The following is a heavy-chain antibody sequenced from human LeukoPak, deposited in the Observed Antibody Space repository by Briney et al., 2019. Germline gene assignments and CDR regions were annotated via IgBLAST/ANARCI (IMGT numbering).Heavy chain of an antibody. Sequence: SETLSLTCAVSGGSISSGGYSWSWIRQPPGKGLEWIGYIYHSGSTYYNPSLKIRVTIAVDRSKNQFSLKLSSVAAADTAVYYYARGGLLWFGELPKGFDYWGQGTLVTVSS. CDR1: GGSISSGGYS. V-gene: IGHV4-30-2*01. J-gene: IGHJ4*02. CDR3: ARGGLLWFGELPKGFDY. CDR2: IYHSGST. D-gene: IGHD3-10*01.